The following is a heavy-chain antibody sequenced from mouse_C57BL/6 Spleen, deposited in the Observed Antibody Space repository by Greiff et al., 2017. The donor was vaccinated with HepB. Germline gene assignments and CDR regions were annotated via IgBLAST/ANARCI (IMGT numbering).Heavy chain of an antibody. V-gene: IGHV1-26*01. CDR1: GYTFTDYY. J-gene: IGHJ2*01. Sequence: VQLQQSGPELVKPGASVKISCKASGYTFTDYYMNWVKQSHGKSLEWIGDINPNNGGTSYNQKFKGKATLTVDKSSSTAYMELRSLTSEDSAVYYCARDYYGSSSPFDYWGQGTTLTVSS. CDR2: INPNNGGT. CDR3: ARDYYGSSSPFDY. D-gene: IGHD1-1*01.